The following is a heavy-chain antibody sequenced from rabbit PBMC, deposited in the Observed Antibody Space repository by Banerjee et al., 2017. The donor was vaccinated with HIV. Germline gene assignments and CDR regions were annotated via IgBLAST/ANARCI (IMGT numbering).Heavy chain of an antibody. CDR3: ARGQNGGVSGDGADL. Sequence: QEQLEESGGDLVKPEGSLTLTCTASGFSFSNKYVMCWVRQAPGKGLEWIACINTSSGNTVYASWAKGRFTISKTSSTTVTLQMTSLTAADTATYFCARGQNGGVSGDGADLWGPGTLVTVS. V-gene: IGHV1S45*01. D-gene: IGHD1-1*01. CDR1: GFSFSNKYV. CDR2: INTSSGNT. J-gene: IGHJ2*01.